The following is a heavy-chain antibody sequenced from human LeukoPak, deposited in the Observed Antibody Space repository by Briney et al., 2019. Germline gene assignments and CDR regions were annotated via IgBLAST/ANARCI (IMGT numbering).Heavy chain of an antibody. CDR1: GGSISSYC. J-gene: IGHJ5*02. CDR2: IYYNGST. Sequence: PSETLSLTCTVSGGSISSYCWSWMRPPPGKGLECIGYIYYNGSTNYNLSLKSRVTISVYTSKNQFSLKLSSVTAADTAVYYCARDGYNHNWFDPWGQGTLVTVSS. CDR3: ARDGYNHNWFDP. D-gene: IGHD5-24*01. V-gene: IGHV4-59*01.